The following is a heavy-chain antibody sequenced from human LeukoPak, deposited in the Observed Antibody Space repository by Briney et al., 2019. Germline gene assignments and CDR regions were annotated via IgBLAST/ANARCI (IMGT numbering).Heavy chain of an antibody. J-gene: IGHJ4*02. Sequence: PGGSLRLSCAASGFTFSNYAMTWVRQAPGKGLEWVSTISGSSIRTYYADSVKGRFAISRDNSENTLYLQMNSLKAEDTAVYYCAKRARDARNSDFDYWGQGTLVTVSS. V-gene: IGHV3-23*01. CDR1: GFTFSNYA. CDR3: AKRARDARNSDFDY. CDR2: ISGSSIRT. D-gene: IGHD1-26*01.